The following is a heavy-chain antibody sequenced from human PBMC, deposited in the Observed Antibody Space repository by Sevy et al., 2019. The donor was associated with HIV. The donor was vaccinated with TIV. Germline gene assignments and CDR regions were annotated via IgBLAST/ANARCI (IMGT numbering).Heavy chain of an antibody. Sequence: GVSLRLSCAASGFTFDDYGMSWVRQVPGKGLEWVSNINWNGDSTGYGDSVKGRFTISRDNAKNSLYLQMNSLRAEDTALYRCARRKTTVNTGNAFDIWGQGTMVTVSS. CDR1: GFTFDDYG. CDR3: ARRKTTVNTGNAFDI. J-gene: IGHJ3*02. D-gene: IGHD4-4*01. CDR2: INWNGDST. V-gene: IGHV3-20*01.